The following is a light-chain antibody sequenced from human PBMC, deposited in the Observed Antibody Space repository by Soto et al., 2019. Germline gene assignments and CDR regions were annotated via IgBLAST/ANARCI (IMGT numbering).Light chain of an antibody. CDR2: GAS. CDR1: QSVSSSY. CDR3: QQYGSSLLT. Sequence: EIVLTQSPGTLSLSPGERATLSCRASQSVSSSYLAWYQQKPGQAPRLLIYGASSRATGIPDRFSGSGSGTDFPLTISRLEPEYFAVYYCQQYGSSLLTFGGGTKVEIK. J-gene: IGKJ4*01. V-gene: IGKV3-20*01.